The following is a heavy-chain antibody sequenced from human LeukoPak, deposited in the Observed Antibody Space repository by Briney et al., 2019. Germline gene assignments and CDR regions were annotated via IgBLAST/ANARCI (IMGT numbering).Heavy chain of an antibody. CDR3: ARESSSSSMGYYYYMDV. Sequence: SETLSLTCTVSGGSISSYYWSWIRQPPGKGLEWIGYIYYSGSTNHNPSLKSRVTISVDTSKNQFSLKLSSVTAADTAVYYCARESSSSSMGYYYYMDVWGKRTTVTVSS. D-gene: IGHD6-6*01. J-gene: IGHJ6*03. CDR2: IYYSGST. CDR1: GGSISSYY. V-gene: IGHV4-59*01.